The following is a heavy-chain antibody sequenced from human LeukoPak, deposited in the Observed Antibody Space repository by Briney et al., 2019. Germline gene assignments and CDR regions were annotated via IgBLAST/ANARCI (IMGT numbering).Heavy chain of an antibody. J-gene: IGHJ3*02. Sequence: GGSLRLSCAASGFTVSNNYMNWVRQAPGKGLEWVSIIYSGGSTYYADSVKGRFTISRDNSKNSLYLQMNSLRAEDTAVYYCARDLPVSDAFDIWGQGTMVTVSS. CDR2: IYSGGST. D-gene: IGHD6-19*01. CDR3: ARDLPVSDAFDI. V-gene: IGHV3-53*01. CDR1: GFTVSNNY.